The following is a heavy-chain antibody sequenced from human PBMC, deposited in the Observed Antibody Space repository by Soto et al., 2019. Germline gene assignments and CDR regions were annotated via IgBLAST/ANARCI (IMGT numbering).Heavy chain of an antibody. CDR1: GFTLSRYG. Sequence: GGSLRLSCAASGFTLSRYGMSWVRQAPGKGLEYVSAISSNGDSTNYGNSVKGRFTISRDNSKNTLYLQMGSLRVEDMAVYYCARVSQDSARFLENRYYYMDVWGKGTTVTVSS. CDR2: ISSNGDST. V-gene: IGHV3-64*01. D-gene: IGHD3-3*01. J-gene: IGHJ6*03. CDR3: ARVSQDSARFLENRYYYMDV.